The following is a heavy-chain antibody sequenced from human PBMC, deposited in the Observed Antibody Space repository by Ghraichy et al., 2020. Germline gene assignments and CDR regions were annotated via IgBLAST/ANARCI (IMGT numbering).Heavy chain of an antibody. D-gene: IGHD3-10*01. V-gene: IGHV3-11*01. CDR3: AMEARGSVSQFDY. Sequence: GGSLRLSCAASGFTFSDHYVNWIRQAPGRGLDWLSYISGDGTSKFYADSVKGRFTISRDNAQNSLFLQMNSLRVEDTAVYYCAMEARGSVSQFDYWGRGTPVTVSS. J-gene: IGHJ4*02. CDR2: ISGDGTSK. CDR1: GFTFSDHY.